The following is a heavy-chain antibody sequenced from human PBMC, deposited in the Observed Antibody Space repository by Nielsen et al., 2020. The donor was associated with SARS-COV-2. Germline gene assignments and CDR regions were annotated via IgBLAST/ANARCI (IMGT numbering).Heavy chain of an antibody. Sequence: GGSLRLSCAASGLTFSTYSMMWVRQAPGKGLTWVSHINFDGTGTSYADSVKGRFTISRDNAKNTVYLQMNSLRAEDTAVYYCARDGVVGSTNTFDVWGQGTVVTVSS. D-gene: IGHD1-26*01. J-gene: IGHJ3*01. CDR1: GLTFSTYS. V-gene: IGHV3-74*01. CDR2: INFDGTGT. CDR3: ARDGVVGSTNTFDV.